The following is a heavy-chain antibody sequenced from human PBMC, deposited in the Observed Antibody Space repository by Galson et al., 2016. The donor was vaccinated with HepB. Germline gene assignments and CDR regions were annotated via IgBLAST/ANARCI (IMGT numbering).Heavy chain of an antibody. J-gene: IGHJ4*02. CDR1: GFTFSSYA. D-gene: IGHD2-2*01. V-gene: IGHV3-64*02. Sequence: SLRLSCAASGFTFSSYAMHWVRQAPGKGLEYVSAITGNGGTTYYADSVKGRFNISRDNSENTLYLQMGSLRAEDMAVYYCARDTLSSPWDLDYWGQGTLVTVSS. CDR2: ITGNGGTT. CDR3: ARDTLSSPWDLDY.